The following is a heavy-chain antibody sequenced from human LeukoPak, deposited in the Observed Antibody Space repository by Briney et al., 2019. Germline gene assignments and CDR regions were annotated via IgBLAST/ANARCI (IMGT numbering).Heavy chain of an antibody. Sequence: GGSLRLSCAASGFTFTSAWMSWVRQAPGKGLEWLGRVKSKSDGGTTDYAAPVKGRFTISRDDSKSKVYLQMDSLKTEDTALYYCTTLGANGPWGQGTLVTVSS. D-gene: IGHD1-26*01. J-gene: IGHJ5*02. CDR1: GFTFTSAW. CDR2: VKSKSDGGTT. CDR3: TTLGANGP. V-gene: IGHV3-15*01.